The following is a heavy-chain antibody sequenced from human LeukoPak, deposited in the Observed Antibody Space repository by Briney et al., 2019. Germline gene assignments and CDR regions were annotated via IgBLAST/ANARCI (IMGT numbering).Heavy chain of an antibody. CDR3: ARSRLAGDIVVVQNQYYFDY. V-gene: IGHV1-69*01. J-gene: IGHJ4*02. CDR2: IIALIGIA. CDR1: GGTFISYA. D-gene: IGHD2-2*01. Sequence: SVKISCTASGGTFISYAISWVRQAPGQGLEWMGGIIALIGIANNAQKFQGRATITADESTSTAYMELSSLRSEDKAVYYCARSRLAGDIVVVQNQYYFDYWGQGTLVTVSS.